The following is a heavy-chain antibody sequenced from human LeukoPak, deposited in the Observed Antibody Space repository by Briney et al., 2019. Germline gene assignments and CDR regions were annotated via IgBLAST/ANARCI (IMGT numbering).Heavy chain of an antibody. J-gene: IGHJ4*02. CDR1: GFTFSSYA. D-gene: IGHD3-10*01. CDR2: ISGSGGST. CDR3: MLGSGSYDSADFDY. Sequence: GGSLRLSCAASGFTFSSYAMSWVRQAPGKGLEWVSAISGSGGSTYYADSVKGRFTISRDNSKNTLYLQMNSLKTEDTAIYYCMLGSGSYDSADFDYWGQGILVTVSS. V-gene: IGHV3-23*01.